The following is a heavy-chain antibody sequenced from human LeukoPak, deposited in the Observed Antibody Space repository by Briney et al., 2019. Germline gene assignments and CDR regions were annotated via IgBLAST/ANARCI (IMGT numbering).Heavy chain of an antibody. J-gene: IGHJ4*02. V-gene: IGHV4-59*08. CDR1: GGSISSYY. CDR2: ISYSGNT. D-gene: IGHD6-13*01. CDR3: ARQGGYIAPLAL. Sequence: PSETLSLTCTVSGGSISSYYWSWVRQPPWKGLEWIGYISYSGNTNYNPSLKSRVTISVDTSKNQFSLRLSSVTAADTAVYYCARQGGYIAPLALWGQGTLVTVSS.